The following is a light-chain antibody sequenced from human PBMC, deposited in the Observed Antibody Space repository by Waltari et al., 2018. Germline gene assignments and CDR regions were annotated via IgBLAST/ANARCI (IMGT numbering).Light chain of an antibody. CDR2: KVN. CDR3: SSYTRRSYWV. Sequence: QSALTQPASVSGSPGQSITISCTGTSSDVGFYDFVSWFQQHPGKAPKVMIYKVNNRPSGVSTRFSGSKYANTASLTISGLQAEDEADYYCSSYTRRSYWVFGGGTQLTVL. V-gene: IGLV2-14*01. J-gene: IGLJ3*02. CDR1: SSDVGFYDF.